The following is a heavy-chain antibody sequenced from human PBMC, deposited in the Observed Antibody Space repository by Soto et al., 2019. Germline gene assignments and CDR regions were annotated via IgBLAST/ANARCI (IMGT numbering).Heavy chain of an antibody. CDR1: GFTFSSYA. CDR2: ISYDGSNK. D-gene: IGHD6-13*01. J-gene: IGHJ5*02. CDR3: ARDRGDSSSFFTENNWFDP. Sequence: PGGSLRLSCAASGFTFSSYAMHWVRQAPGKGLEWVAVISYDGSNKYYADSVKGRFTISRDNSKNTLYLQMNSLRAEDTAVYYCARDRGDSSSFFTENNWFDPWGQGTLVTVSS. V-gene: IGHV3-30-3*01.